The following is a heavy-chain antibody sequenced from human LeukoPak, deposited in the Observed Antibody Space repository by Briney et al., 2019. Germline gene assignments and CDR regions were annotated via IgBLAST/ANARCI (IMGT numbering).Heavy chain of an antibody. Sequence: ASVKVSCKASGYTFSSYDINWVRQATGQGLEWMGWMNPNRGNTGYAQKFQGRVTMTRNTSMSTAYMELSSLRSEDTAVYYCARGSRSGLRPPDYWGQGTLVTVSS. V-gene: IGHV1-8*02. CDR2: MNPNRGNT. J-gene: IGHJ4*02. CDR3: ARGSRSGLRPPDY. D-gene: IGHD5-12*01. CDR1: GYTFSSYD.